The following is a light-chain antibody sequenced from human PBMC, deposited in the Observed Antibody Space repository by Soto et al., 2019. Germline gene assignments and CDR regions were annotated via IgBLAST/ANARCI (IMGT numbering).Light chain of an antibody. Sequence: DVQMTQSPSSLSASVGDRVTITCRASQSISSYLNWYQQKPGKAPEFLIYAASSLQSGVPSRFSGSGSGTDFTLTISSLQPEDFATYYCQQSYNTPWTFGQGTKVDIK. J-gene: IGKJ1*01. CDR2: AAS. CDR3: QQSYNTPWT. CDR1: QSISSY. V-gene: IGKV1-39*01.